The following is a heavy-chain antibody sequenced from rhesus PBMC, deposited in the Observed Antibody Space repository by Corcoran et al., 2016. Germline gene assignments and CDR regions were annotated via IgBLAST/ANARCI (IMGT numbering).Heavy chain of an antibody. V-gene: IGHV4-165*01. CDR3: ARLGGGWSSVDY. CDR1: GGSISSNY. CDR2: IGGRMGST. J-gene: IGHJ4*01. Sequence: QVQLQESGPELVKPSETLSLTCAVSGGSISSNYWSWIRQPPGRGLEWIGYIGGRMGSTNYTPSLKSRVTISRDTSKNQFSLKLSSVTAADTAVYYCARLGGGWSSVDYWGQGVLVTVSS. D-gene: IGHD6-37*01.